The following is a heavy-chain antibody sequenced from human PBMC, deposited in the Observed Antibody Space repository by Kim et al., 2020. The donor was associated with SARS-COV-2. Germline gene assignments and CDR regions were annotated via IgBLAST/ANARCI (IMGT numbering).Heavy chain of an antibody. J-gene: IGHJ4*02. CDR2: GRGK. V-gene: IGHV3-7*01. CDR3: TRGLVEDH. D-gene: IGHD6-19*01. Sequence: GRGKTKVDSVNGRFTVSSDNAKNSVYLQMTSLNVEDTAVYYCTRGLVEDHWGQGTLVTVSS.